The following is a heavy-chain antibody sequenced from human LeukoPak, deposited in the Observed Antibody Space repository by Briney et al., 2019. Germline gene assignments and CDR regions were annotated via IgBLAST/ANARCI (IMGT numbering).Heavy chain of an antibody. J-gene: IGHJ4*02. CDR2: ISSSGSPI. CDR3: ASTEWPVVVPAAAPFDY. V-gene: IGHV3-11*01. CDR1: GFTFSDYY. D-gene: IGHD2-2*01. Sequence: GGSLRLSCAASGFTFSDYYMSWIRQAPGKGPEWVSQISSSGSPIYYADSVKGRFTVSRDNAKNSLYLQMNSLRAEDTAVYYCASTEWPVVVPAAAPFDYWGQGTLVTVSS.